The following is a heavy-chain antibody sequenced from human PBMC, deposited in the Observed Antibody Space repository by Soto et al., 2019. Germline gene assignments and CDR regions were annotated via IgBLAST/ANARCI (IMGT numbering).Heavy chain of an antibody. J-gene: IGHJ4*02. CDR2: ISAHNGNT. CDR1: GYTFTSYG. V-gene: IGHV1-18*01. Sequence: QVHLVQSGAEVKKPGASVKVSCKGSGYTFTSYGITWVRQAPGQGLEWMGGISAHNGNTDYAQKLQGRVTVTRDTSTSTAYMELRSLRSVDTAVYYCARGRYGDYWGQGALVTVSS. CDR3: ARGRYGDY. D-gene: IGHD1-1*01.